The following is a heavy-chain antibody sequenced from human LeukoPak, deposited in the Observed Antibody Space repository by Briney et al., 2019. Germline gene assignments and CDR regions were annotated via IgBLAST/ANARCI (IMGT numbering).Heavy chain of an antibody. J-gene: IGHJ4*02. D-gene: IGHD4-11*01. CDR2: IKEDGSDK. V-gene: IGHV3-7*01. CDR3: AKGGHYNFDY. Sequence: GGSLRLSCAASGFTFSTYWMKWVRQAPGKGLEWVASIKEDGSDKYYVDSVKGRFSISRDNAKNSLYIQMNSLRTEDPAVYYCAKGGHYNFDYWGQGTLVTVSS. CDR1: GFTFSTYW.